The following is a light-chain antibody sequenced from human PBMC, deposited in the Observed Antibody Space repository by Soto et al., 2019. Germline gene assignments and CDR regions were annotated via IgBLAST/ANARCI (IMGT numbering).Light chain of an antibody. Sequence: EIVLTQSPATLSLSPGERATLSCRASQSVSSYLAWYQQKPGQAPRLLIYDASNRAAGIPARFSGSGSGTAFTITISSLEPEDFAVYSCQQRSNWPRTFGQGTKVEV. CDR1: QSVSSY. CDR2: DAS. V-gene: IGKV3-11*01. J-gene: IGKJ1*01. CDR3: QQRSNWPRT.